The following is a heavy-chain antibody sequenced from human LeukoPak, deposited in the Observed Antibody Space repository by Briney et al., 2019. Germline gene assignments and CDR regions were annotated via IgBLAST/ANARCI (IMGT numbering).Heavy chain of an antibody. CDR2: IYYSGST. D-gene: IGHD3-22*01. Sequence: SETLSLTCTVSGGSISSYYWSWIRQPPGKGLEWIGYIYYSGSTNYNPSLKSRVTISVDTSKNQFSLKLSSVTAADTAVYYCARARGYYDSSGYSTIDYWGQGTLVTVSS. CDR1: GGSISSYY. CDR3: ARARGYYDSSGYSTIDY. J-gene: IGHJ4*02. V-gene: IGHV4-59*01.